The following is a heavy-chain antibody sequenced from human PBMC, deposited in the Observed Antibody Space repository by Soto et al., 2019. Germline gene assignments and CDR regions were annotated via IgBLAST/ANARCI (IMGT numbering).Heavy chain of an antibody. CDR2: ISYDGSNK. D-gene: IGHD6-13*01. Sequence: GGSLRLSCAASGFTFSSYGMHWVRQAPGKGLEWVAVISYDGSNKYYADSVKGRFTTSRDNSKNTLYLQMNSLRAEDTAVYYCAKDLVYDPLAAAGIDYWGQGTLVTVSS. V-gene: IGHV3-30*18. CDR3: AKDLVYDPLAAAGIDY. J-gene: IGHJ4*02. CDR1: GFTFSSYG.